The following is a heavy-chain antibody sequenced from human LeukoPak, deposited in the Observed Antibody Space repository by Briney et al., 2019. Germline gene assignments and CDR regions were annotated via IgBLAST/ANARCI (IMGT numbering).Heavy chain of an antibody. CDR3: AKSRSGSANWALQIFDN. V-gene: IGHV3-23*01. CDR1: GFASGSEA. CDR2: ISPGGGTT. J-gene: IGHJ4*02. D-gene: IGHD1-1*01. Sequence: GGSLRLSCAVSGFASGSEAMSWVCQSPARGLEWVASISPGGGTTYYADYVKGRFTISRDNSKNSLFVQMNSLRAEDTAVYFCAKSRSGSANWALQIFDNWGQGTLVTVSS.